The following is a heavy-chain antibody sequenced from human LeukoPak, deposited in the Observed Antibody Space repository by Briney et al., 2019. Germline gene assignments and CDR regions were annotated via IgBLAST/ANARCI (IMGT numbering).Heavy chain of an antibody. V-gene: IGHV3-30*01. Sequence: GRSLRLSCAASGFTFSSYAMHWVRQAPGKGLEWVAVISYDGSNKYYADSVKDRFTISRDNSKNTLYLQMNSLRAEDTAVYYCASQGWFSSEFDYWGQGTLATVSS. D-gene: IGHD6-25*01. J-gene: IGHJ4*02. CDR2: ISYDGSNK. CDR3: ASQGWFSSEFDY. CDR1: GFTFSSYA.